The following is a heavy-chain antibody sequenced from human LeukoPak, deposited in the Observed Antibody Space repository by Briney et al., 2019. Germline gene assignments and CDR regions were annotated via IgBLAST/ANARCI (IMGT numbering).Heavy chain of an antibody. CDR2: ISSSGSTI. V-gene: IGHV3-48*04. CDR1: GFTFSTYW. J-gene: IGHJ4*02. D-gene: IGHD5-18*01. CDR3: AREGMELWLD. Sequence: AGGSLRLSCAVSGFTFSTYWMNWVRQAPGKWLEWVSYISSSGSTIYYADSVKGRFTISRDNAKNSLYLQMNSLRAEDTAVYYCAREGMELWLDWSQGTLVTVSS.